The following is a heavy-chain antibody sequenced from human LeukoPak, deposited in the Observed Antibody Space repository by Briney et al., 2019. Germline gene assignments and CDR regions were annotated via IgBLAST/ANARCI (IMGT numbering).Heavy chain of an antibody. CDR1: GFTFSSYS. CDR2: ISSSSTI. V-gene: IGHV3-48*04. Sequence: GGSLRLSCAASGFTFSSYSMNWVRQAPGKGLEWVSYISSSSTIYYADSVKGRFTISRDNAKNSLYLQMNSLRAEDTAVYYCARDLRYNWFDPWGQGTLVTVSS. J-gene: IGHJ5*02. CDR3: ARDLRYNWFDP. D-gene: IGHD2-15*01.